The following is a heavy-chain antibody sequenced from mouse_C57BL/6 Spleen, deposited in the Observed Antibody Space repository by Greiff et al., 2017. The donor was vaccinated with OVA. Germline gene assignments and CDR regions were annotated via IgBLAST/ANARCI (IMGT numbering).Heavy chain of an antibody. CDR3: ARHGRLSYYFDY. CDR1: GFTFSSYT. Sequence: EVHLVESGGGLVKPGGSLKLSCAASGFTFSSYTMSWVRQTPEKRLEWVATISGGGGNTYYPDSVKGRFTISRDNAKNTLYLQMSSLRSEDTALYYCARHGRLSYYFDYWGQGTTLTVSS. CDR2: ISGGGGNT. J-gene: IGHJ2*01. V-gene: IGHV5-9*01.